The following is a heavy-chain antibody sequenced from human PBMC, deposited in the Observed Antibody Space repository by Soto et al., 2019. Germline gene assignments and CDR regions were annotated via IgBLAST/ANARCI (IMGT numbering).Heavy chain of an antibody. Sequence: GGSLRLSCAASGFTFSSYAMSWVRQAPGKGLEWVAAITCSGSITYYADSVKGRFTISRDNSKNTLYLQMNTLRAEDTAVYHCARRGILTGYYVASLDPWGPGTMVTVSS. V-gene: IGHV3-23*01. CDR1: GFTFSSYA. CDR2: ITCSGSIT. J-gene: IGHJ5*02. CDR3: ARRGILTGYYVASLDP. D-gene: IGHD3-9*01.